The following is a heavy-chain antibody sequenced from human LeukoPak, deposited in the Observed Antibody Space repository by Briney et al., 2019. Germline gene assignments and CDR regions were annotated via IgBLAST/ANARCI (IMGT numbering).Heavy chain of an antibody. CDR3: ARGSNLRYFDWLFPFDY. D-gene: IGHD3-9*01. Sequence: GASVKVSCKASGYTFTGYYMHWVRQAPGQGLEWMGWINPNSGGTNYAQKFQGRVTMTRDTSISTAYMELSRLRSDDTAVYYCARGSNLRYFDWLFPFDYWGQGTLVTVSS. CDR2: INPNSGGT. V-gene: IGHV1-2*02. J-gene: IGHJ4*02. CDR1: GYTFTGYY.